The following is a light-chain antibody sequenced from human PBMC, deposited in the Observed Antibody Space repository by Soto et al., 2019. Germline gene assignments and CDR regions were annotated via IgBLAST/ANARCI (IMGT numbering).Light chain of an antibody. CDR2: AAS. Sequence: DIQMAQSPSSLSASVGERVTITCRASQGIRNDLGGYQQTPGKAPKRLIYAASSLQSGVSSRFSGRGSGTDFTLTISSLQPEDSATYYCQQSYSLPYTFGQGTKVDIK. V-gene: IGKV1-39*01. J-gene: IGKJ2*01. CDR1: QGIRND. CDR3: QQSYSLPYT.